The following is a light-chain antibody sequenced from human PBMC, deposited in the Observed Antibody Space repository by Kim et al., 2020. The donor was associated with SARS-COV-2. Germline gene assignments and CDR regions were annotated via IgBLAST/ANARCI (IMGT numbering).Light chain of an antibody. CDR2: GRN. Sequence: SSELTQDPAVSVALGQTVRITCQGDSLRSYYATWYQQKPRQAPLLVILGRNNRPSGIPDRFSGSTSGNTASLTISGAQAEDEADFYCQSRDSGGNVVFGGGTKVTVL. CDR1: SLRSYY. CDR3: QSRDSGGNVV. V-gene: IGLV3-19*01. J-gene: IGLJ2*01.